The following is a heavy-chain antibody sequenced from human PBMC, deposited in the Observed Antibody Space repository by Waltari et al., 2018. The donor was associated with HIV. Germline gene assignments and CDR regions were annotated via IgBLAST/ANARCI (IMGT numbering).Heavy chain of an antibody. CDR2: TDHRSKWHH. Sequence: HVYLKQSGPGLVEASRSIFLSCVISGDSVSSDTGALIRVRQSPAGGLEWLGKTDHRSKWHHDYSVSLKGRLVINLNAAKNLYSLRLSSVTPGDTATYYCVRDRYGFDTWGEGTLVNVPP. J-gene: IGHJ5*02. D-gene: IGHD4-17*01. V-gene: IGHV6-1*01. CDR1: GDSVSSDTGA. CDR3: VRDRYGFDT.